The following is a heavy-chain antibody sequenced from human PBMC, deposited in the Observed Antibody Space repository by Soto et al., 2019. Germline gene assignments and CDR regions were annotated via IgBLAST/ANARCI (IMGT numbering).Heavy chain of an antibody. CDR3: TRWGVDSHLPFDY. J-gene: IGHJ4*02. CDR1: GFTFSGSG. CDR2: IRSKTNNYAT. D-gene: IGHD2-8*01. Sequence: PGGSLRLSCAASGFTFSGSGMHWVRQASGKGLEWVGRIRSKTNNYATAYAASVQGRFTISRDDSKNTAYLQMSSLKTEDTAVYYCTRWGVDSHLPFDYWGQGTLVTVSS. V-gene: IGHV3-73*01.